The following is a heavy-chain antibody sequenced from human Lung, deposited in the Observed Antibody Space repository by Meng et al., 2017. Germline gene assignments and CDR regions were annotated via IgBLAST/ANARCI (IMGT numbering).Heavy chain of an antibody. CDR3: VRERNRLLDP. CDR1: GVSFSSGGYY. CDR2: IYYSGST. J-gene: IGHJ5*02. D-gene: IGHD3-3*01. Sequence: QVQLQESGPGLVKPSQTLSRPCTVSGVSFSSGGYYWGWIRQHPGRGLEWIGYIYYSGSTFYNPAFKSRVTISVDTSKNQFSLNLNSVSAADTAVYYCVRERNRLLDPWGQGTLVTVSS. V-gene: IGHV4-31*03.